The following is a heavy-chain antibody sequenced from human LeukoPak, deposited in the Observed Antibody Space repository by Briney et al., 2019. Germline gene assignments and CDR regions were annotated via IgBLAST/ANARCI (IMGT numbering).Heavy chain of an antibody. Sequence: GGSLRLSCAASGFTFSSYGMHWVRQAPGKGLEWVAFIRYDGSNKYYADSVKGRFTISRDNSKNTLYLQMNSLRAGDTAVYYCAHMAAAGSSITFDYWGQGTLVTVSS. J-gene: IGHJ4*02. V-gene: IGHV3-30*02. CDR1: GFTFSSYG. D-gene: IGHD6-13*01. CDR3: AHMAAAGSSITFDY. CDR2: IRYDGSNK.